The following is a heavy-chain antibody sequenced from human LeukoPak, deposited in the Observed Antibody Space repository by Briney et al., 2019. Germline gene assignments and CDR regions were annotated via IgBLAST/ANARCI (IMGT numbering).Heavy chain of an antibody. Sequence: GGSLRLSCAASGFNFSTYWMSWVRQAPGKGPEWVANINQDGSEKYYVDSVKGRFTISRDNAKNSLYLQMNSLRAEDTAVYYCAREPNSYGFEVSYWGQGTLVTVSS. CDR1: GFNFSTYW. J-gene: IGHJ4*02. CDR3: AREPNSYGFEVSY. V-gene: IGHV3-7*01. D-gene: IGHD5-18*01. CDR2: INQDGSEK.